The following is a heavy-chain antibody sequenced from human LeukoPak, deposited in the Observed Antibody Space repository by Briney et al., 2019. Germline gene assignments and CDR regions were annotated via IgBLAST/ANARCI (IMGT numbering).Heavy chain of an antibody. CDR1: GGSISSGGYS. V-gene: IGHV4-30-2*01. CDR3: ARQNGDYAQDAFDI. Sequence: SETLSLTCAVSGGSISSGGYSWSWIRQPPGKGLEWIGYIYHSGSTYYNPSLKSRVTISVDTSKNQFSLKLSSVTAADTAVYYCARQNGDYAQDAFDIWGQGTMVTVSS. CDR2: IYHSGST. J-gene: IGHJ3*02. D-gene: IGHD4-17*01.